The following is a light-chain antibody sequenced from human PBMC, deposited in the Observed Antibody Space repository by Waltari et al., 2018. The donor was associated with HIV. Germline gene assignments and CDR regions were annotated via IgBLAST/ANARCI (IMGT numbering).Light chain of an antibody. CDR2: NNN. V-gene: IGLV1-44*01. J-gene: IGLJ2*01. Sequence: QSVLTQPPSASGTPGQRVTFSCSGSSSNIGSNPVDWYQKLPGTAPRLLIYNNNQRLSGVPDRFSGSKSGTSACLAISGLQSEDEADYYCAAWDDSLNGHVLFGGGTKLTVL. CDR3: AAWDDSLNGHVL. CDR1: SSNIGSNP.